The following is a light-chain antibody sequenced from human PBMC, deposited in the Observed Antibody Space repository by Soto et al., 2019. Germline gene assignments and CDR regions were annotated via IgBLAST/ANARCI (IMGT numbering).Light chain of an antibody. Sequence: SYELTQSPSVSVAPGQTVSITCGGSSIGSKSVHWYQQKPGQAPVLVVYDDSDRRSGIPERFSGSNSGNTATLTITRVEAGDEADNHCQVWDTRSEHYVFGAGTKVTAL. CDR2: DDS. J-gene: IGLJ1*01. CDR1: SIGSKS. V-gene: IGLV3-21*02. CDR3: QVWDTRSEHYV.